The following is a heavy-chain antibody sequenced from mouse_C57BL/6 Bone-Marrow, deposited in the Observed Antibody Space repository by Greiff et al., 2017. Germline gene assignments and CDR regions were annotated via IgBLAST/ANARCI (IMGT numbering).Heavy chain of an antibody. J-gene: IGHJ2*01. V-gene: IGHV1-55*01. CDR1: GYTFTSYW. CDR3: GSEGWVAVDY. Sequence: QVQLQQPGAELVKPGASVKMSCKASGYTFTSYWITWVKQRPGQGLEWIGDIYPGGGSTNYNEKFKGKATVTVDTSSSSAYMQLSSLASEDAAVFYSGSEGWVAVDYWGQGTTLTVSA. D-gene: IGHD1-1*02. CDR2: IYPGGGST.